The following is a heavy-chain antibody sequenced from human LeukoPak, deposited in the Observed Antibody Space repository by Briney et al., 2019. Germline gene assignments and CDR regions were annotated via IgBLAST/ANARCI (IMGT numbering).Heavy chain of an antibody. Sequence: ASETLSLTCTVSGGSISNGDHYWSWIRQHPGKGLEWIGHIYYTGITSYNPSLKSRVTMSVDTSMNQVSLKVTSLTAADTAVYYCAASSGVTLGRFWGQGALVTVSS. CDR1: GGSISNGDHY. CDR3: AASSGVTLGRF. D-gene: IGHD3-16*01. CDR2: IYYTGIT. J-gene: IGHJ4*02. V-gene: IGHV4-31*03.